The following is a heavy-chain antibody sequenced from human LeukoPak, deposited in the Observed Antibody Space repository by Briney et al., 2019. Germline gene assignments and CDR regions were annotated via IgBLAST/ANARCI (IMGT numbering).Heavy chain of an antibody. D-gene: IGHD1-26*01. J-gene: IGHJ4*02. Sequence: GGSLRLSCAASGFTFSSYTINWVRQAPGKGLEWVTVISYGGNNKYYADSVKGRFTISRDNSKNMLYLQMNSLRAEDTALYYCARDHGAEGAIDSWGPGTLVTVSS. CDR1: GFTFSSYT. V-gene: IGHV3-30-3*01. CDR3: ARDHGAEGAIDS. CDR2: ISYGGNNK.